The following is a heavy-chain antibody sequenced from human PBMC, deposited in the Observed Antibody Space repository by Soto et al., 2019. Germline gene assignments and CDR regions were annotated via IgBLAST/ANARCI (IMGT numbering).Heavy chain of an antibody. V-gene: IGHV3-30*18. CDR2: ISYDGSNK. Sequence: WGSLRLSCAASGFTFSSYGMHWVRQAPGKGLEWVAVISYDGSNKYYADSVKGRFTISRDNSKNTLYLQMNSLRAEDTAVYYCAKGSSLEYGYDILTAKALVYWGQGTLVTVSS. CDR3: AKGSSLEYGYDILTAKALVY. D-gene: IGHD3-9*01. J-gene: IGHJ4*02. CDR1: GFTFSSYG.